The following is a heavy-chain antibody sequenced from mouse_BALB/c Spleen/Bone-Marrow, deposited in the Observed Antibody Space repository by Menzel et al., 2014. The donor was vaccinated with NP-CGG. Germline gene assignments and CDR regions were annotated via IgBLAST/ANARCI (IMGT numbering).Heavy chain of an antibody. CDR2: IYPGSGNT. V-gene: IGHV1-63*01. CDR3: TRRRSLDY. Sequence: QVQLKQSGTELVRPGTSVKISCKASGYAFTNYWLGWVKQRPGHGLEWIGDIYPGSGNTYYNEKFKSKATLTADKSSSTAYMQLSGLTSEDSDVYFCTRRRSLDYWGQGTTLTVSS. CDR1: GYAFTNYW. J-gene: IGHJ2*01.